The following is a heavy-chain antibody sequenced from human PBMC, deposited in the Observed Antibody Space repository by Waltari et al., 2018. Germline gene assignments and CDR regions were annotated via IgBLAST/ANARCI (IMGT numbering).Heavy chain of an antibody. CDR2: VYYSGST. CDR1: GGSISSGYYY. V-gene: IGHV4-39*01. J-gene: IGHJ4*02. D-gene: IGHD3-10*02. Sequence: QLQLQESGPGLVKPSETLSLTCTVSGGSISSGYYYWGWIRQPPGKGLECIGSVYYSGSTYYNPSLKSRVTISVDTSKNQFSLKLSSVTAADTAVYFCARCSGTYYSDFDYWGQGTLVIVS. CDR3: ARCSGTYYSDFDY.